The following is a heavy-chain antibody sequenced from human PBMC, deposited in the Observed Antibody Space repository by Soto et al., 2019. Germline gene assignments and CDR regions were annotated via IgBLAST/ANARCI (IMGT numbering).Heavy chain of an antibody. J-gene: IGHJ1*01. D-gene: IGHD2-8*01. CDR3: AHRTGVTLCFRD. CDR1: GFSLSTSGVG. CDR2: IYWDDDK. V-gene: IGHV2-5*02. Sequence: SGPTLVNPTQTLTLTCTFSGFSLSTSGVGGGWIRQPPGKALEGLALIYWDDDKRYSPSLKSSLTITKDTSKNQLVLTMTNMDPVDTPTYYCAHRTGVTLCFRDWGQGTLVTVCS.